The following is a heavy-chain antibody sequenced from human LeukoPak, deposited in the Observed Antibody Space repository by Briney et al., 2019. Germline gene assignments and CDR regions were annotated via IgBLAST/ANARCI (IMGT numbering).Heavy chain of an antibody. CDR3: ARGRSNYYGMDV. V-gene: IGHV4-59*01. CDR2: IYDSGST. Sequence: PSETLSLTCTVSGGSISSYYWSWIRQPPGKGLEWIGYIYDSGSTNYNPSLKSRVTMSVDTSRNLFSLKVSSVTAADTAVYYCARGRSNYYGMDVWGQGTTVTVSS. D-gene: IGHD1-26*01. J-gene: IGHJ6*02. CDR1: GGSISSYY.